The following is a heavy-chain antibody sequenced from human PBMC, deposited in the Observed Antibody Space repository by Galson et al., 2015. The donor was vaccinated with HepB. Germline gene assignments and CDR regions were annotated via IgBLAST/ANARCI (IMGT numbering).Heavy chain of an antibody. V-gene: IGHV1-18*01. CDR1: GYTFTSYG. CDR3: ARDHKGDLGYYYDSSAKGGYFDY. D-gene: IGHD3-22*01. Sequence: SVKVSCKASGYTFTSYGISWVRQAPGQGLEWMGWISAYNGNTNYAQKLQGRVTMTTDTSTSTAYMELRSLRSDDTAVYYCARDHKGDLGYYYDSSAKGGYFDYWGQGTLVAVSS. J-gene: IGHJ4*02. CDR2: ISAYNGNT.